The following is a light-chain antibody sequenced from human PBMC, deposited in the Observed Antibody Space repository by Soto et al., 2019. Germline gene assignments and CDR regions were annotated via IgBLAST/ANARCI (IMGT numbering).Light chain of an antibody. CDR1: SSDVGYYNY. CDR3: SSYTSSSTYV. J-gene: IGLJ1*01. Sequence: QSALTQPASVSWSPGQSITISCTGTSSDVGYYNYVSWYQQHPGKAPKLMIYDVSNRPSGVSNRFSGSKSGNTASLTISGLQAEDEADYHCSSYTSSSTYVFGSGTKVTVL. CDR2: DVS. V-gene: IGLV2-14*01.